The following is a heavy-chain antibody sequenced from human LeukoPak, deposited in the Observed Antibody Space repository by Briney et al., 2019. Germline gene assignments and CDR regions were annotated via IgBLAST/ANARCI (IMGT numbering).Heavy chain of an antibody. J-gene: IGHJ4*02. CDR2: ISDSGGST. D-gene: IGHD5-24*01. CDR1: GFTFSSYA. CDR3: AKDVYNKAFDY. V-gene: IGHV3-23*01. Sequence: PGGSLRLSCAASGFTFSSYAMSWVRQAPGKGLEWVSAISDSGGSTYYVESVKGRFTISRDGSKNTLYLQMNSLRAEDTAIYYCAKDVYNKAFDYWGRGTLVTVSS.